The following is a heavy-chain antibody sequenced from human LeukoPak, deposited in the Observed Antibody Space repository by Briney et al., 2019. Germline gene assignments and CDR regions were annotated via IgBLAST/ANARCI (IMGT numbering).Heavy chain of an antibody. CDR3: AGGGNPVQRSAIAAAGTPGRWFDP. V-gene: IGHV4-59*01. CDR2: IYYSGST. J-gene: IGHJ5*02. Sequence: SETLSLTCTVSGGSISSYYWSWIRQPPGKGLEWIGYIYYSGSTNYNPSLKSRVTISVDTSKNQFSLKLSSVTAADTAVYYCAGGGNPVQRSAIAAAGTPGRWFDPWGQGTLVNVSS. CDR1: GGSISSYY. D-gene: IGHD6-13*01.